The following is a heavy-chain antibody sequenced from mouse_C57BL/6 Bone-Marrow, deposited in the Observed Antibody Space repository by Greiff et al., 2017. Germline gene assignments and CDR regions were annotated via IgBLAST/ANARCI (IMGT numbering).Heavy chain of an antibody. V-gene: IGHV1-81*01. D-gene: IGHD1-1*01. CDR2: IYPRSGNT. CDR1: GYTFTSYG. J-gene: IGHJ3*01. CDR3: GVFYYYGSSYGFFAY. Sequence: VQLQQSGAELARPGASVKLSCKASGYTFTSYGISWVKQRTGQGLEWIGEIYPRSGNTYYNEKFRGKATLTADKSSSTAYMELRSLTSEDSAVYFCGVFYYYGSSYGFFAYRGQGTLVTVSA.